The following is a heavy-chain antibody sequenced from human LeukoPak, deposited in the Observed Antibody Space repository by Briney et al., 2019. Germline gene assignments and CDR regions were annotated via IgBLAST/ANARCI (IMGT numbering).Heavy chain of an antibody. CDR1: GGSFSGYN. J-gene: IGHJ5*02. Sequence: PSEALSLTCAVYGGSFSGYNWNWIRQAPGKGLEWIGEVNHLGNTKKSPSLKGRVTLSVDTSKNQFSLKVTSVTAEDTALYYCARDRDWGAFDAWGQGTLVTVSS. V-gene: IGHV4-34*01. D-gene: IGHD3/OR15-3a*01. CDR3: ARDRDWGAFDA. CDR2: VNHLGNT.